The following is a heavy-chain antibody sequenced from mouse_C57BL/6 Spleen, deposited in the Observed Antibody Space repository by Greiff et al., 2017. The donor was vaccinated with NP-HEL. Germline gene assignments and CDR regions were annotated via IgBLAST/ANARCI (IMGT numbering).Heavy chain of an antibody. Sequence: ESGPGLVKPSQSLSLTCSVTGYSITSGYYWNWIRQFPGNKLEWMGYISYDGSNNYNPSLKNRISITRDTSKNQFFLKLNSVTTEDTATYYCAREDYDYDGYWYFDVWGTGTTVTVSS. CDR2: ISYDGSN. CDR1: GYSITSGYY. CDR3: AREDYDYDGYWYFDV. D-gene: IGHD2-4*01. J-gene: IGHJ1*03. V-gene: IGHV3-6*01.